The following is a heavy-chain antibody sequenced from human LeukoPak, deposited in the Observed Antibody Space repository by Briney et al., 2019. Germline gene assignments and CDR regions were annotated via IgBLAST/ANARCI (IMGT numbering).Heavy chain of an antibody. V-gene: IGHV3-7*01. CDR2: IKQDGSEK. CDR1: GFTFSNAW. CDR3: ASYSTVVTLYYYYYGMDV. D-gene: IGHD4-23*01. J-gene: IGHJ6*02. Sequence: PGGSLRLSCAASGFTFSNAWMSWVRQAPGKGLEWVANIKQDGSEKYYVDSVKGRFTISRDNAKNSLYLQMNSLRAEDTAVYYCASYSTVVTLYYYYYGMDVWGQGTTVTVSS.